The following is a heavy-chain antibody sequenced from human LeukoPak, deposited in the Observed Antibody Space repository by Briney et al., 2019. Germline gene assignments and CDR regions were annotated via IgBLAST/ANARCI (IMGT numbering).Heavy chain of an antibody. J-gene: IGHJ3*02. CDR3: AKHILTGRDAFDI. V-gene: IGHV3-23*01. CDR2: ISASGGST. Sequence: GGSLRLSCVASGFLFNNYPMSWVRQAPGKGLEWVSGISASGGSTFYADSVKGRFTISRDNSKNTLYLQMNSLRAEDTAVYYCAKHILTGRDAFDIRGQGTMVTVSS. CDR1: GFLFNNYP. D-gene: IGHD3-9*01.